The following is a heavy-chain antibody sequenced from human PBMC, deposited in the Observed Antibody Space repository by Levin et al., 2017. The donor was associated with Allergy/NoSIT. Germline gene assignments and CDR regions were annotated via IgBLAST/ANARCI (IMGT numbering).Heavy chain of an antibody. Sequence: PGESLKISCAASGFTFSDHYMDWVRQTPGKGLEWVGRSRNKANSYTTEYAASVKGRFTISRDDSKNALYLQMNSLKTEDTAVYYCARVGPPGYYGMDVWGQGTTVTVSS. J-gene: IGHJ6*02. CDR3: ARVGPPGYYGMDV. V-gene: IGHV3-72*01. D-gene: IGHD2-15*01. CDR2: SRNKANSYTT. CDR1: GFTFSDHY.